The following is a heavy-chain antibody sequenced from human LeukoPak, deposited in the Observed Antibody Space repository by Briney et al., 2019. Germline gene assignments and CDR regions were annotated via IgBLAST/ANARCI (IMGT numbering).Heavy chain of an antibody. J-gene: IGHJ3*02. CDR1: GGSISSSSYY. V-gene: IGHV4-39*07. D-gene: IGHD5-12*01. CDR3: ARELPSSGYGAHDLAFDI. CDR2: IYTSGST. Sequence: PSETLSLTCTVSGGSISSSSYYWGWIRQPPGKGLEWIGSIYTSGSTNYNPSLKSRVTMSVDTSKNQFSLKLSSVTAADTAVYYCARELPSSGYGAHDLAFDIWGQGTMVTVSS.